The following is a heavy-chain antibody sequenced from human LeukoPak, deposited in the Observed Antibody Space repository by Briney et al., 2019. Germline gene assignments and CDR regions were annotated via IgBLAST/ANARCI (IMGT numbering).Heavy chain of an antibody. CDR3: ARDRGTMVVAMDY. D-gene: IGHD4/OR15-4a*01. J-gene: IGHJ4*02. Sequence: GGSLRLSCAASGFTFSSYSMNWVRQVPGKGLEWVSSISSSSSYIYYADSVKGRFTISRDNAKNSLYLQMNSLRAEDTAVYYCARDRGTMVVAMDYWGQGTLVTVSS. V-gene: IGHV3-21*01. CDR2: ISSSSSYI. CDR1: GFTFSSYS.